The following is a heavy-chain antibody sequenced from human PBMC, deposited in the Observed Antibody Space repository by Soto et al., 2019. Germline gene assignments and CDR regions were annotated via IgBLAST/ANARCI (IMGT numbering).Heavy chain of an antibody. CDR2: IYYSGST. Sequence: SETLSLTCTVSGCSISSSSYYWGWIRQPPGKGLEWIGSIYYSGSTYYNPSLKSRVTISVDTSKNQFSLKLSSVTAADTAVYYCARRPIVGATIYWFDPWGQGTLVTVSS. J-gene: IGHJ5*02. CDR1: GCSISSSSYY. V-gene: IGHV4-39*01. D-gene: IGHD1-26*01. CDR3: ARRPIVGATIYWFDP.